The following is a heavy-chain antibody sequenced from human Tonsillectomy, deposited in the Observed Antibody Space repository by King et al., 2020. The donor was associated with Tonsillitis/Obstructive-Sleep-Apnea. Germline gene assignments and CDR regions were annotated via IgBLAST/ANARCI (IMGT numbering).Heavy chain of an antibody. D-gene: IGHD1-14*01. CDR3: AGPEAXXXPDXXFXX. CDR2: IXPGDSDT. J-gene: IGHJ3*01. CDR1: GYSFTSYW. V-gene: IGHV5-51*01. Sequence: QLVQXGAEVKKXGESXKXSCKGXGYSFTSYWIGWVRQMPGKXLEWXGIIXPGDSDTRYSPSFXGQXTIXADKSISTAYLQWSSXKASDTXMYYCAGPEAXXXPDXXFXXXGQXXXXTVXS.